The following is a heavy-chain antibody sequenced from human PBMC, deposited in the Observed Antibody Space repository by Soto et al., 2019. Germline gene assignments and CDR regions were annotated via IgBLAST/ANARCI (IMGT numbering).Heavy chain of an antibody. J-gene: IGHJ5*02. CDR3: AKDYKYQLLSLLSSLFDP. CDR1: GFTFSSYA. V-gene: IGHV3-23*01. CDR2: ISGSGGST. D-gene: IGHD2-2*01. Sequence: PGGSLRLSCAASGFTFSSYAMSWVRQAPGKGLEWVSAISGSGGSTYYADSVKGRFTISRDNSKNTLYLQMNSLRAEDTAVYYCAKDYKYQLLSLLSSLFDPWGQGTLVTVSS.